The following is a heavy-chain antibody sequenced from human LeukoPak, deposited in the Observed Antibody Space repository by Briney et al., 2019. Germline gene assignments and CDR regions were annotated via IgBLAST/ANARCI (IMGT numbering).Heavy chain of an antibody. J-gene: IGHJ3*02. CDR2: INGGNGNT. Sequence: GASVKVSCKASGYTFTSYAMHWVRQAPGQRLEWMGWINGGNGNTKYSQKFQGRVSITRDTSASTAYMELSSLRSEDTAVYYCARTGLLRYFDWLLKDAFDIWGQGTTVTVSS. D-gene: IGHD3-9*01. V-gene: IGHV1-3*01. CDR3: ARTGLLRYFDWLLKDAFDI. CDR1: GYTFTSYA.